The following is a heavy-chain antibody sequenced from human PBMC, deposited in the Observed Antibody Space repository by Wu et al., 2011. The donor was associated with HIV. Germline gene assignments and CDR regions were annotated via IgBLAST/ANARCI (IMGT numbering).Heavy chain of an antibody. V-gene: IGHV1-69*05. CDR3: ASQPDTTMTGYYYYGMDV. CDR1: GGTFSSYA. J-gene: IGHJ6*02. Sequence: QVQLVQSGAEVKKPGVPRSKVSCKASGGTFSSYAISWVRQAPGQGLEWMGRIIPIFGTSNYAQKFQGRVTINMDKSTSTAYMELSSLRSEDTAVYYCASQPDTTMTGYYYYGMDVWGQGTKVTVSS. D-gene: IGHD1-14*01. CDR2: IIPIFGTS.